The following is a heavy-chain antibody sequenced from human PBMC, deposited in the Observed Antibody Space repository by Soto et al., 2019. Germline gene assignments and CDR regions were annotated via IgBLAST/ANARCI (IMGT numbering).Heavy chain of an antibody. CDR2: ITGGSD. Sequence: PGGSLRLSCAASGVIFSRYAMSWVRQAPGTGLEWVSTITGGSDDYADSVKGRFAIARDDSRNTLYLQMNSLRAEDTAIYYCAKGSGSRWFDPFDSWGQGTLVTVSS. CDR3: AKGSGSRWFDPFDS. CDR1: GVIFSRYA. D-gene: IGHD6-13*01. V-gene: IGHV3-23*01. J-gene: IGHJ4*02.